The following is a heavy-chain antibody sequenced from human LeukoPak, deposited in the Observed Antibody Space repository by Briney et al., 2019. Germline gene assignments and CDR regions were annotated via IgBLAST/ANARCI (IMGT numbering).Heavy chain of an antibody. CDR1: GYTFTSYY. Sequence: GASVKVSCKASGYTFTSYYMHWVRQAPGQGLEWMGIINPSGGSTSYAQKFQGRVTMTRDTSTSTAYMELSSLRSEDTAVYYCARDLIKYDSSPRLDYWGQGTLVTVSS. V-gene: IGHV1-46*01. D-gene: IGHD3-22*01. CDR3: ARDLIKYDSSPRLDY. J-gene: IGHJ4*02. CDR2: INPSGGST.